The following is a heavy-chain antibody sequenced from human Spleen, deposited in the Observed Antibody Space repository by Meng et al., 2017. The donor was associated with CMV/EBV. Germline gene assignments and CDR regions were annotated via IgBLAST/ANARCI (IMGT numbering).Heavy chain of an antibody. Sequence: ASVKVSCKASGYIFTTYFIHWVRQAPGQGLEWMGMINPSSGDICYGRGFHGRVTLTRDTSTSTVYMALSSLRSNDTAVYYCARAVGLGGDIDYWGQGTLVTVSS. CDR3: ARAVGLGGDIDY. V-gene: IGHV1-46*01. CDR1: GYIFTTYF. D-gene: IGHD2-21*01. CDR2: INPSSGDI. J-gene: IGHJ4*02.